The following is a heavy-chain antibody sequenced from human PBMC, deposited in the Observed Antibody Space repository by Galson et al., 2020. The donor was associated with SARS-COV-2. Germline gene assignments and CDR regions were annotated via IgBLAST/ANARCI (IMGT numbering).Heavy chain of an antibody. Sequence: SETLSLTCTVSGGSISSGGYYWSWIRQHPGKGLEWIGYIYYSGSTYYNPSLKSRVTISVDTSKNQFSLKLSSVTAADTAVYYCARERGGYYDYGWGGPQVWGNYYYDGMDVWGHGTTVTVSS. CDR1: GGSISSGGYY. CDR2: IYYSGST. J-gene: IGHJ6*02. V-gene: IGHV4-31*03. CDR3: ARERGGYYDYGWGGPQVWGNYYYDGMDV. D-gene: IGHD3-16*01.